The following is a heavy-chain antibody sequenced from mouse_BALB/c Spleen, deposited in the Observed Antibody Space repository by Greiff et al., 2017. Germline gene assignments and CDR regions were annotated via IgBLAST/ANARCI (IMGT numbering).Heavy chain of an antibody. Sequence: QVHVKQPGAELVKPGASVKLSCKASGYTFTSYWMHWVKQRPGQGLEWIGEINPSNGRTNYYEKFKSKATLTVDKSSSTAYMQLSSLTSEDSAVYYCARGAYGNSWFAYWGQGTLVTVSA. J-gene: IGHJ3*01. CDR1: GYTFTSYW. D-gene: IGHD2-1*01. V-gene: IGHV1S81*02. CDR3: ARGAYGNSWFAY. CDR2: INPSNGRT.